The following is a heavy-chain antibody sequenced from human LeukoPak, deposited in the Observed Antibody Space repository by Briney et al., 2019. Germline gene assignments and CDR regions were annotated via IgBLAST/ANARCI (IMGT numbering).Heavy chain of an antibody. J-gene: IGHJ4*02. D-gene: IGHD3-22*01. CDR1: GGSISSGGDS. Sequence: SETLSLTCAVSGGSISSGGDSWSWIRQPPGKGLEWIGYIYHSGSTYYNPSLKSRVTISVDRSKNQFSLKLSSVTAADTAVYYCARVRDSGYYFGYFDYWGQGTLVTVSS. CDR2: IYHSGST. V-gene: IGHV4-30-2*01. CDR3: ARVRDSGYYFGYFDY.